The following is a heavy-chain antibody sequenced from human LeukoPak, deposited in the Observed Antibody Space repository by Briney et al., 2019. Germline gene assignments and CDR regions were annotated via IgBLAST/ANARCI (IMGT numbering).Heavy chain of an antibody. CDR3: ARDFPSSGWSKGNNWFDP. CDR2: INAGNGNT. D-gene: IGHD6-19*01. J-gene: IGHJ5*02. Sequence: ASVKVSCKASGYTFTSYAMHWVRQAPGQRLEWMGWINAGNGNTKYSQKFQGRVTITRDTSASTAYMELSSLRSEDTAVYYCARDFPSSGWSKGNNWFDPWGQGTLVTVSS. V-gene: IGHV1-3*01. CDR1: GYTFTSYA.